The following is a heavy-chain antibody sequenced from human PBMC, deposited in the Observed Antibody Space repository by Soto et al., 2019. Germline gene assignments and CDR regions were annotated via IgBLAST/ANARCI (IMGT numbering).Heavy chain of an antibody. CDR3: ARDYSYDSSGNFDY. V-gene: IGHV1-18*01. Sequence: QVQLVQSGAEVKKPGASVKVSCKASGYTFTGYGISWVRQAPGQGLEWVGWISAYNGNTKYAQEFQGRVTMTTDTSTSTAYMELRSLTSDDTAVYYCARDYSYDSSGNFDYWGQGTLLTVSS. CDR1: GYTFTGYG. CDR2: ISAYNGNT. D-gene: IGHD3-22*01. J-gene: IGHJ4*02.